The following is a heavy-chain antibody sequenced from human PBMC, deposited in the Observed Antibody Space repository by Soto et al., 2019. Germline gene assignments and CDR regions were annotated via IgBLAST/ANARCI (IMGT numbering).Heavy chain of an antibody. D-gene: IGHD1-1*01. CDR3: AKRRGQQLENWQFDV. CDR2: ISSDGGGT. Sequence: EVQLLESGGGLVQPGGSPRLSCVASGFSFSDRAMAWVRQAPGKGLEWVSDISSDGGGTFYADSVKGRFTISRDNVKKTVHLQMNRLRDEDTATYYCAKRRGQQLENWQFDVWGRGSLVSVAS. J-gene: IGHJ2*01. V-gene: IGHV3-23*01. CDR1: GFSFSDRA.